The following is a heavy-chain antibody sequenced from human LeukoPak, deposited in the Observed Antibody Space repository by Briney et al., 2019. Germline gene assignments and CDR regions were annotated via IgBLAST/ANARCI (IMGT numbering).Heavy chain of an antibody. CDR2: ISSSSSYI. CDR1: GFTFSSYS. Sequence: GGSLRLSCAASGFTFSSYSMNWVRQAPGKGLEWVSSISSSSSYIYYADSVKGRFTISRDNSKNTLYLQMNSLRAEDTAVYYCARDQLRFLEWLFQDAFDIWGQGTMVTVSS. D-gene: IGHD3-3*01. V-gene: IGHV3-21*01. J-gene: IGHJ3*02. CDR3: ARDQLRFLEWLFQDAFDI.